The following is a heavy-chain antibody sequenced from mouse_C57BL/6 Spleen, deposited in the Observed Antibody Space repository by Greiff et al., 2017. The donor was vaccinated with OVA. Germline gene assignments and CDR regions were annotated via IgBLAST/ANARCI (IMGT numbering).Heavy chain of an antibody. J-gene: IGHJ4*01. V-gene: IGHV1-72*01. CDR3: ARVYLNYYGSSYEDAMDY. D-gene: IGHD1-1*01. Sequence: QVQLQQPGAELVKPGASVKLSCKASGYTFTSYWMHWVKQRPGRGLEWIGRIDPNSGGTKYNEKVKSKATLTVDKPSSTAYMQLSSLTSEDSAVYYCARVYLNYYGSSYEDAMDYWGQGTSVTVSS. CDR2: IDPNSGGT. CDR1: GYTFTSYW.